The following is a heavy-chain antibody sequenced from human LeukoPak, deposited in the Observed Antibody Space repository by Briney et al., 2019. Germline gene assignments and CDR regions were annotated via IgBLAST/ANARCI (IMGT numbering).Heavy chain of an antibody. J-gene: IGHJ4*02. CDR1: GYTFTGYY. CDR3: ARAGDSSGYYPDGGY. CDR2: INPNSGGT. Sequence: VASVKVSCKASGYTFTGYYMHWVRQAPGQGLEWMGWINPNSGGTNYAQKFQGRVTMTRDTSISTAYMELSRLRSDDTAVYYCARAGDSSGYYPDGGYWGQGTLVTVSS. D-gene: IGHD3-22*01. V-gene: IGHV1-2*02.